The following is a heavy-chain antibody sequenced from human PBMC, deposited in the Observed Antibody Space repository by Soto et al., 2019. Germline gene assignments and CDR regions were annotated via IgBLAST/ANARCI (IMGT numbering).Heavy chain of an antibody. CDR1: GGSISSYY. Sequence: SETLSLTCTVSGGSISSYYWSWIRPPPGKGLEWIGYIYYSGSTNYNPSLKSRVTISVDTSKNQFSLKLSSVTAADTAVYYCARFDWYYYGSGSFQDNWFDPWGQGTLVTVSS. CDR3: ARFDWYYYGSGSFQDNWFDP. CDR2: IYYSGST. D-gene: IGHD3-10*01. J-gene: IGHJ5*02. V-gene: IGHV4-59*08.